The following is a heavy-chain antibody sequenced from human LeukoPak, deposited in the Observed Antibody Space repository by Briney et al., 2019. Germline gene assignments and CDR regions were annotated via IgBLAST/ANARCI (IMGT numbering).Heavy chain of an antibody. Sequence: SETLSLTCAVYGGSLSGSYWSWIRKPPGKGQGWKGEINLSGSANYIPYLKSRVTISIDKSKVQLSVKLSSVTAAETAVYYCARLSPGYDYVWGSYRYNLRFDYWGQGTLVTVSS. CDR3: ARLSPGYDYVWGSYRYNLRFDY. D-gene: IGHD3-16*02. V-gene: IGHV4-34*01. CDR1: GGSLSGSY. J-gene: IGHJ4*02. CDR2: INLSGSA.